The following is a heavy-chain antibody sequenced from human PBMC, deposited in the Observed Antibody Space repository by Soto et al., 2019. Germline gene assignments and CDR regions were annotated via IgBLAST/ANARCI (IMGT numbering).Heavy chain of an antibody. CDR2: ITSGGDTM. V-gene: IGHV3-48*02. Sequence: EVQLVASGGGLVQPGGSLRLSCAASGFTFSTYSMNWVRQAPGKGLEWIAYITSGGDTMFYADSVRGRFTISRDNAKNSLYLQVNSLRDDDTAVYHCARDTQCAFDYWGQETVVTVSS. CDR1: GFTFSTYS. J-gene: IGHJ4*02. CDR3: ARDTQCAFDY.